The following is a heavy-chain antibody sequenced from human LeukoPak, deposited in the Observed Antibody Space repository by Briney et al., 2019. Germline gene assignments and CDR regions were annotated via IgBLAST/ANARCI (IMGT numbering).Heavy chain of an antibody. V-gene: IGHV3-20*01. Sequence: GGSLRLSCAASGFTFDDYGMSWVRQAPGKGLEWVSGINWNGGSTGYADSVKGRFTISRDNAKNSLYLQMNSLRAEDTALYHCARDNSVGDIAWWFDPWGQGTLVTVSS. CDR2: INWNGGST. J-gene: IGHJ5*02. CDR3: ARDNSVGDIAWWFDP. D-gene: IGHD3-10*01. CDR1: GFTFDDYG.